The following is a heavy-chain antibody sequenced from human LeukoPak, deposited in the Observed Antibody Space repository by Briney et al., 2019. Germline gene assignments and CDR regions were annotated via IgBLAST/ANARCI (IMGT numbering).Heavy chain of an antibody. CDR1: GYSISSGYY. J-gene: IGHJ4*02. Sequence: PSETLSLTCTVSGYSISSGYYWGWIRQPPGKGLEWIGSIYHSGSTNYNPSLKSRVTISVDTSKNQFSLKLSSVTAADTAVYYCVSNPLGGAMGLGYWGQGTLVTVSS. V-gene: IGHV4-38-2*02. CDR2: IYHSGST. D-gene: IGHD1-26*01. CDR3: VSNPLGGAMGLGY.